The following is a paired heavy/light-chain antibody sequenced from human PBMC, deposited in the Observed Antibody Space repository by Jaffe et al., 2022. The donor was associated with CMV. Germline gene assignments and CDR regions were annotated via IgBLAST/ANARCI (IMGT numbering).Heavy chain of an antibody. Sequence: EVQLVQSGAEVQKPGESLKISCKGSGYSFTSYWIGWVRQMPGKGLEWMGIIYPGDSDTRYSPSFQGQVTISADKSINTAYLQWSSLKASDTAMYYCARSSVAGSLYYYYGMDVWGQGTTVTVSS. CDR2: IYPGDSDT. CDR3: ARSSVAGSLYYYYGMDV. J-gene: IGHJ6*02. D-gene: IGHD6-19*01. V-gene: IGHV5-51*01. CDR1: GYSFTSYW.
Light chain of an antibody. CDR3: AAWDDSLNDLGV. J-gene: IGLJ3*02. CDR1: SSNIGSNT. Sequence: QSVLTQPPSASGTPGQRVTISCSGSSSNIGSNTVNWYQQLPGTAPKLLIYTNNQRPSGVPDRFSGSKSGTSASLAISGLQSEDEADYYCAAWDDSLNDLGVFGGGTKLTVL. CDR2: TNN. V-gene: IGLV1-44*01.